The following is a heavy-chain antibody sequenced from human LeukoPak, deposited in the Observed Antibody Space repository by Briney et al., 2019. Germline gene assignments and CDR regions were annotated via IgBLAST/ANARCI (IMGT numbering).Heavy chain of an antibody. D-gene: IGHD1-26*01. CDR2: ISSSSSHI. V-gene: IGHV3-21*01. CDR3: ARDGIVGAGFDY. J-gene: IGHJ4*02. CDR1: GFTFSSYS. Sequence: GGSLRLSCAASGFTFSSYSTNWVRQAPGKGLEWVSSISSSSSHIYYADSVKGRFTISRDNAKNSLYLQMNSLRAEDTAVYYCARDGIVGAGFDYWGQGTLVTVSS.